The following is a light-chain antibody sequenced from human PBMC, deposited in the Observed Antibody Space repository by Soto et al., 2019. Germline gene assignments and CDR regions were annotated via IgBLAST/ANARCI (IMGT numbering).Light chain of an antibody. CDR3: QQTYSIPYT. Sequence: DIQMTQSPPSLSASVGDRVTITCRASQSINSYLNWYQQKPGKAPKVLIYAASSLQSGVPSRFSGSGSGTHFTLTISSLQTEDFATYYCQQTYSIPYTFGQGTKLEIK. CDR2: AAS. V-gene: IGKV1-39*01. J-gene: IGKJ2*01. CDR1: QSINSY.